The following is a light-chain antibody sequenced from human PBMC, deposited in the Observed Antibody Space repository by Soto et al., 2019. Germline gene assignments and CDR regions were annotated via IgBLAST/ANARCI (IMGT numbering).Light chain of an antibody. V-gene: IGKV3-20*01. J-gene: IGKJ1*01. CDR2: AAS. CDR1: QRVSSNY. CDR3: QQYGSAPWT. Sequence: PGERATISCRASQRVSSNYLAWYQQKPGQAPRLLIYAASNRASGIPDRFGGSGSGTDFTLTVSRLEPEDFAVYYCQQYGSAPWTFGQGTKVEI.